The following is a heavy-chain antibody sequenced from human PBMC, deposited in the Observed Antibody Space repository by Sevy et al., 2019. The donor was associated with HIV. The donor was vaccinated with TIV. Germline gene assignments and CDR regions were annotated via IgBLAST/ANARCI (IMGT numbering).Heavy chain of an antibody. D-gene: IGHD3-10*01. Sequence: GGSLRLSCAASGFTFSSYGMHWVRQAPGKGLEWVAVIWYDGSNKYYADSVKGRFTISRDNSKNTLYLQMNSLRAEDTAVYYCGRERFGYYGSVVRRLNGMDVWGQGTTVTVSS. CDR2: IWYDGSNK. CDR1: GFTFSSYG. CDR3: GRERFGYYGSVVRRLNGMDV. V-gene: IGHV3-33*01. J-gene: IGHJ6*02.